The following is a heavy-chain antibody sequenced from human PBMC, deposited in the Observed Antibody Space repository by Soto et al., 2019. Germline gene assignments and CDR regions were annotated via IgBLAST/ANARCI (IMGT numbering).Heavy chain of an antibody. J-gene: IGHJ4*02. Sequence: SETLSLTCAVYGGSFSGYYWSWIRQPPGKGLEWIGEINHSGSTTYNPSLKSRVTISVDTSKNQFSLKLSSVTAADTAVYYCVREGCSGGTCYSGYNLGIDYWGQGTLVTVSS. CDR1: GGSFSGYY. CDR3: VREGCSGGTCYSGYNLGIDY. D-gene: IGHD2-15*01. CDR2: INHSGST. V-gene: IGHV4-34*01.